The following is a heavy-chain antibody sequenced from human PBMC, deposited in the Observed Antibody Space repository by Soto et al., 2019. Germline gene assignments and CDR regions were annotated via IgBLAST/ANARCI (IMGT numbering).Heavy chain of an antibody. CDR1: GGTFSSYA. V-gene: IGHV1-69*01. Sequence: QVPLVQSGAEVKKPGSSVTVSCKASGGTFSSYAIHWVRQAPGQGLEWMGGIIPMYGPAKYAQRFQGRVTITADESTTTVYMELTSLTSQDPAVYHCARVTSMVRGVIDNWFDPWGHGTLVTVSS. CDR2: IIPMYGPA. CDR3: ARVTSMVRGVIDNWFDP. J-gene: IGHJ5*02. D-gene: IGHD3-10*01.